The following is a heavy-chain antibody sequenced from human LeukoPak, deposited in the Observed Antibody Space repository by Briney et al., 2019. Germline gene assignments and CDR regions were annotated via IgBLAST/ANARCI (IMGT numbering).Heavy chain of an antibody. CDR3: ATGRSRRFPRGSFDY. Sequence: ASVKVSCKASGYTFTDYYMHWVQQAPGKGLEWMGRVDPEDGETIYAEKFQGRVTITADTSTDTAYMELSSLRSEDTAVYYCATGRSRRFPRGSFDYWGQGTLVTVSS. V-gene: IGHV1-69-2*01. CDR1: GYTFTDYY. J-gene: IGHJ4*02. CDR2: VDPEDGET. D-gene: IGHD3-3*01.